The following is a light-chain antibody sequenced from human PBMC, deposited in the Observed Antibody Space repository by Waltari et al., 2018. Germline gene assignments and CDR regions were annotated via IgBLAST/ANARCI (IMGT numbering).Light chain of an antibody. CDR1: LSLLHINGYNY. V-gene: IGKV2-28*01. Sequence: DIVMTQSPLSLSVTPGEPASISCRSTLSLLHINGYNYLVWYLQKPGHSPHLLIYMGSQRASEVPDRFTGNGSGANFTLRISRVEAEDVEIYYCLQALQSPLSFGGGTKVEIK. CDR3: LQALQSPLS. CDR2: MGS. J-gene: IGKJ4*01.